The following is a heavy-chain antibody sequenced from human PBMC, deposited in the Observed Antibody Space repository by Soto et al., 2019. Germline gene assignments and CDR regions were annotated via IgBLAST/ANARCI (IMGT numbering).Heavy chain of an antibody. CDR2: INHSGST. D-gene: IGHD5-12*01. J-gene: IGHJ4*02. V-gene: IGHV4-34*01. CDR3: ARGLEIVATIEPFDY. CDR1: GGSFSGYY. Sequence: QVQLQQWGAGLLKPSETLSLTCAVYGGSFSGYYWSWIRQPPGKGLEWIGEINHSGSTNYNPSLKSRVTISVDTSKNQFSLKLSSVTAADTAVYYCARGLEIVATIEPFDYWGQGTLVTVSS.